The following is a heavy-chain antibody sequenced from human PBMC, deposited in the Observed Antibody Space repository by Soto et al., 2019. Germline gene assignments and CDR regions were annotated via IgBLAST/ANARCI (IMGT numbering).Heavy chain of an antibody. CDR2: INHSGST. J-gene: IGHJ4*02. CDR1: GGSFSGYY. Sequence: SETLSLTCAVYGGSFSGYYWSWIRQPPGKGLEWIGEINHSGSTNYNPSLKSRVTISVDTSKNQFSLKLSSVTAADTAVYYRARGKRYFDWLLPTFDEWGQGTPVTVSS. V-gene: IGHV4-34*01. CDR3: ARGKRYFDWLLPTFDE. D-gene: IGHD3-9*01.